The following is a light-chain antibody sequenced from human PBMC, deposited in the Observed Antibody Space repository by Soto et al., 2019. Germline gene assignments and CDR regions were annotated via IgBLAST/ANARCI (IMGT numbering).Light chain of an antibody. CDR1: SSDVGGYNY. J-gene: IGLJ1*01. Sequence: QSALTQPASVSGSPGQSITISCTGTSSDVGGYNYVSWYQQHPGKAPKLMIYEVSNRPSGVSNRCSGSKSGNTASLTISGLQAEDEADYYCSSYTSSRAYVFGTGTKLTVL. CDR2: EVS. V-gene: IGLV2-14*01. CDR3: SSYTSSRAYV.